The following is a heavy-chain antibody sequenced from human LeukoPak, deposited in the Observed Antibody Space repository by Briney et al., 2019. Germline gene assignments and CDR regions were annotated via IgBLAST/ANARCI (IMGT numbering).Heavy chain of an antibody. Sequence: PGGSLRLSCAASGFTFRNSAMSRVRQAPGKGLEWVSTFTGGDGSAYYADSVKGRFTISRDNSKNTLYLQMNSLRAEDTALYYCAKEGFDYWGQGTLVTVSS. J-gene: IGHJ4*02. CDR2: FTGGDGSA. V-gene: IGHV3-23*01. CDR1: GFTFRNSA. CDR3: AKEGFDY.